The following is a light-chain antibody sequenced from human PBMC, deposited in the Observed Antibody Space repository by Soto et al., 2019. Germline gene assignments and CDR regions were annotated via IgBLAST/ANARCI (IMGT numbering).Light chain of an antibody. CDR2: AAS. CDR3: QQYDSTVWT. CDR1: QSVTSY. V-gene: IGKV3-20*01. J-gene: IGKJ1*01. Sequence: EIVLTQSPAYLSLSPGERVTLSCRASQSVTSYLAWYQQKRGQAPRLLIYAASSRATGVPDRFSGSGSGTDFTLTIRRLEPEDFAVYYCQQYDSTVWTFGQGTKVDIK.